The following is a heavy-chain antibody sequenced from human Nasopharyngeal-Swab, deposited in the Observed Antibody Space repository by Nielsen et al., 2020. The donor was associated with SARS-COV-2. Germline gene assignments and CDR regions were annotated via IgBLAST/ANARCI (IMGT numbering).Heavy chain of an antibody. J-gene: IGHJ4*02. CDR1: GYTFTGYY. V-gene: IGHV1-2*06. CDR3: ARDRRAIAVAGTGLDY. CDR2: INPNSGGT. D-gene: IGHD6-19*01. Sequence: ASVKVSCKASGYTFTGYYMHWVRQAPGQGLEWMGRINPNSGGTNYAQKFQGRVTMTRDTSISTAYMELSRLRSDDTAVYYCARDRRAIAVAGTGLDYWGQGTLVTVSS.